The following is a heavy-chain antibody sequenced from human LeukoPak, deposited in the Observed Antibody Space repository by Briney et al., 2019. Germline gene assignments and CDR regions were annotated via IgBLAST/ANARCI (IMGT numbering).Heavy chain of an antibody. Sequence: PSETLSLTCTVSGGSISSSSYYWGWIRQPPGKGLEWIGSIYYSGSTYYNPSLKSRVTISVDTSKNQFSLKLSSVTAADTAVYYCARHASGYNWNYNYYYYMDVWGKGTTVTVSS. J-gene: IGHJ6*03. D-gene: IGHD1-20*01. V-gene: IGHV4-39*01. CDR3: ARHASGYNWNYNYYYYMDV. CDR1: GGSISSSSYY. CDR2: IYYSGST.